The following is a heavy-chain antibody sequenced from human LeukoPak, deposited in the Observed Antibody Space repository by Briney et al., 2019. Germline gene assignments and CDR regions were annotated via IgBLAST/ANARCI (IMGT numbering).Heavy chain of an antibody. Sequence: GGSLRLSCAASGFTFNNYAMHWVRQAPGKGLEWVAVISFDGSNKDYADSVKGRFSISRDNSKNTLYLQVNSLRAEDTAVYYCARDTYRSSWSYFDFWGQGTLVTVSS. V-gene: IGHV3-30-3*01. CDR1: GFTFNNYA. CDR3: ARDTYRSSWSYFDF. CDR2: ISFDGSNK. D-gene: IGHD6-13*01. J-gene: IGHJ4*02.